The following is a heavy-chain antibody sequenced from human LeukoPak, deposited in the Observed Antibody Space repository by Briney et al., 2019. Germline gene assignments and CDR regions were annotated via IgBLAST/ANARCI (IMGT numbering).Heavy chain of an antibody. J-gene: IGHJ4*02. D-gene: IGHD3-9*01. V-gene: IGHV3-66*01. CDR1: GFTVSSNY. CDR3: ARASLLRYFDW. CDR2: IYSCGST. Sequence: GGSLRLSCAASGFTVSSNYMSWVRQAPGKGLEWVSVIYSCGSTYYADSVKGRFTISRDDSKNTLYLQMNSLRAEDTAVYYCARASLLRYFDWSGQGTLVTVSS.